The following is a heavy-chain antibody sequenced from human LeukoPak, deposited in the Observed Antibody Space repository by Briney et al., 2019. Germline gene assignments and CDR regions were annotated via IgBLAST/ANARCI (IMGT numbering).Heavy chain of an antibody. Sequence: SETLSLTCTVSGGSISGYYWSWIRQPPGKRLEWIGYVYDTGATNYNPSLKSRFTISIDTSKNQFSLCLSSVTAADTAVYYCARLPLMATTRGGFDPWGKGTLVTVSS. CDR1: GGSISGYY. J-gene: IGHJ5*02. V-gene: IGHV4-59*08. D-gene: IGHD5-24*01. CDR2: VYDTGAT. CDR3: ARLPLMATTRGGFDP.